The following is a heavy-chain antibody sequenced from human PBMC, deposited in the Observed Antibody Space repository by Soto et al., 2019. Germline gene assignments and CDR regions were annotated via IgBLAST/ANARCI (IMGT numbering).Heavy chain of an antibody. CDR3: ARENNVLPGGYFDY. CDR1: GGNISSGGYS. CDR2: IYHSGST. J-gene: IGHJ4*02. D-gene: IGHD3-10*01. V-gene: IGHV4-30-2*01. Sequence: PSETLSLTSAVSGGNISSGGYSWSWIRQPPGKGLEWIGYIYHSGSTYYNPSLKSRVTISVDRSKNQFSLKLSSVTAADTAVYYCARENNVLPGGYFDYWGQGTLVTVSS.